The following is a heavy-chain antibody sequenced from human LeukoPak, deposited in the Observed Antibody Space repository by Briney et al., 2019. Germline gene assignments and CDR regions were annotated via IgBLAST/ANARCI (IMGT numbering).Heavy chain of an antibody. CDR2: IHPSGST. Sequence: SETLSLTCTVSGDSTSDYYWSRVRQPAGRGLEWIGRIHPSGSTNYNPSLKSRVTLSVDTSKNQFSLRLSSVTAADTAVYYCARGPPPDFDYWGRGTLVTVSS. CDR3: ARGPPPDFDY. CDR1: GDSTSDYY. J-gene: IGHJ4*02. V-gene: IGHV4-4*07.